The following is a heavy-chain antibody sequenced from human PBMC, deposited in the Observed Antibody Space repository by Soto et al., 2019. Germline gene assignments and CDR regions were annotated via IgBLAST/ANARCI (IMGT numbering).Heavy chain of an antibody. D-gene: IGHD6-13*01. Sequence: QVQLVQSGAEVKKPGASVKVSCKASGYTFTRYAMHWVRKAPGQRLERMGWINAGNGKTKYSQKLQGRVTITRDTAGSKAYLDLSSLSSEDTAVYYCSSQRIAAAGYYYGDMDVWGKGTAVTVSS. CDR1: GYTFTRYA. CDR2: INAGNGKT. CDR3: SSQRIAAAGYYYGDMDV. V-gene: IGHV1-3*01. J-gene: IGHJ6*03.